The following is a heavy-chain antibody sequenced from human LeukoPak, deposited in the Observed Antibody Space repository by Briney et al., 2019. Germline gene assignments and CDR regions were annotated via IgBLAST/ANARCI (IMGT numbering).Heavy chain of an antibody. Sequence: SETLSLTCTVSGGSISSDYWSWVRQPAGKGLEWIGRIHSSGTTNYNPSLKSRVSISMDTSKNQFSLKLTSMSAADTAVYFCARNTYYYDRSGITGMYVCDMWGRGPMVTVSS. D-gene: IGHD3-22*01. CDR2: IHSSGTT. CDR3: ARNTYYYDRSGITGMYVCDM. V-gene: IGHV4-4*07. J-gene: IGHJ3*02. CDR1: GGSISSDY.